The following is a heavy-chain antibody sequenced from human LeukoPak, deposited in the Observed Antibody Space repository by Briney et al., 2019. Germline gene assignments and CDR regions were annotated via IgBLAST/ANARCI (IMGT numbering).Heavy chain of an antibody. J-gene: IGHJ4*02. V-gene: IGHV3-53*01. CDR3: AIGRKPGIAVAGTRVGYFDY. Sequence: VKGRFTISRDNSKNTLYLQMNSLRAEDTAVYCCAIGRKPGIAVAGTRVGYFDYWGQGTLVTVSS. D-gene: IGHD6-19*01.